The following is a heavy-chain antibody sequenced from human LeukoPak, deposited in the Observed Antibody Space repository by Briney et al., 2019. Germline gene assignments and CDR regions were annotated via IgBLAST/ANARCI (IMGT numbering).Heavy chain of an antibody. CDR3: VRGDCSATSCYYFDN. J-gene: IGHJ4*02. CDR1: GLRFSGHY. D-gene: IGHD2-15*01. Sequence: GGSLRLSCAASGLRFSGHYMSWIRQAPGKGLEWISYISSTITTIYYADSVKGRFTISRDNAKNSLYLQMSSLRAEDTAVYYCVRGDCSATSCYYFDNWGQRTLVTVSS. V-gene: IGHV3-11*04. CDR2: ISSTITTI.